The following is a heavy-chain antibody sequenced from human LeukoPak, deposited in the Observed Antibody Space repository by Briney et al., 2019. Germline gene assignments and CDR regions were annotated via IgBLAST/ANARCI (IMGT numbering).Heavy chain of an antibody. CDR1: GFTFSSYS. CDR3: ARHLGRLKAFDI. J-gene: IGHJ3*02. Sequence: PGGSPRLSCAASGFTFSSYSMNWVRQAPGKGLEWVSVIYSGGSTYYADSVKGRFTISRDNSKNTLYLQMNSLRAEDTAVYYCARHLGRLKAFDIWGQGTMVTVSS. CDR2: IYSGGST. D-gene: IGHD6-25*01. V-gene: IGHV3-53*01.